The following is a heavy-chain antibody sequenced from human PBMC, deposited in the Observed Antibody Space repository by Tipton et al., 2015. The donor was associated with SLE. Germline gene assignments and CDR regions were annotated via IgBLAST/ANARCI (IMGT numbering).Heavy chain of an antibody. J-gene: IGHJ4*02. CDR1: GGSLSSYY. V-gene: IGHV4-59*08. CDR3: ARITVGQPDY. Sequence: TLSLTCTVSGGSLSSYYWSWIRQPPGKGLEWIGHIYDSGGTTNYNPTLKSRVTMSVDTSKNQFSLNLTSVTAADAAVYYCARITVGQPDYWGQGTPVTVSS. CDR2: IYDSGGT. D-gene: IGHD3-10*01.